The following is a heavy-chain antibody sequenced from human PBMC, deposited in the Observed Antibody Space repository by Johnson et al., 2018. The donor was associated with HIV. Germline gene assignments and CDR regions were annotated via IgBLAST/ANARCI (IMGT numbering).Heavy chain of an antibody. D-gene: IGHD6-13*01. Sequence: VQLVESGGGVVQPGRSLRLSCAASGFIFSTYGMHWVRQAPGKGLEWVAVMWYDGSNKYYADSVKGRFTISRDNSKNTLYLQMNSLRAEDTAVYYCAKCFWGSSLIDVFDMWGQGTMVTVSS. J-gene: IGHJ3*02. CDR2: MWYDGSNK. CDR3: AKCFWGSSLIDVFDM. V-gene: IGHV3-33*06. CDR1: GFIFSTYG.